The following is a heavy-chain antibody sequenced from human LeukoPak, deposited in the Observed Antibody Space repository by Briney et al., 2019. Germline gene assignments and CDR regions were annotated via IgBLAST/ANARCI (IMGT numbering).Heavy chain of an antibody. CDR2: IYSGGNT. V-gene: IGHV3-66*01. D-gene: IGHD6-25*01. CDR1: GFTVSANY. J-gene: IGHJ4*02. CDR3: ARGVSGQSSGGY. Sequence: PGGSLRLSCAASGFTVSANYMSWVRQAPGKGLEWVSVIYSGGNTYYADSVKGRFTISRDDSKNTLYLHMNSLRGEDTAVYYCARGVSGQSSGGYWGQGTLVTVSS.